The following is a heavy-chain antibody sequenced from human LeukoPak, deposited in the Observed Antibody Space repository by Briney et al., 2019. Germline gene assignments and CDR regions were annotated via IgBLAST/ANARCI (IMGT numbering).Heavy chain of an antibody. V-gene: IGHV4-59*02. CDR1: GGSVNDYY. J-gene: IGHJ4*02. D-gene: IGHD3-22*01. CDR3: ARDNRRGYDSSGYDY. Sequence: PSETLSLTCAVSGGSVNDYYLSWIRQPPGKGLEWIGYIYHSGTTNFNPSLRSRVAVSIDTSKNQFSLRLSSVTAADTAVYYCARDNRRGYDSSGYDYWGQGTLVTVSS. CDR2: IYHSGTT.